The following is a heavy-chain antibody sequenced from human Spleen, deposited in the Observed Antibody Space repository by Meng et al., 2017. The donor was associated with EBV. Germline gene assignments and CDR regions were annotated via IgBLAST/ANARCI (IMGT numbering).Heavy chain of an antibody. J-gene: IGHJ5*02. CDR3: AQRERWGLDP. V-gene: IGHV4-4*02. Sequence: QLQLQESGPGLVQPSGTLSLTCAVSGGSISSSNWWNWVRQAPGKGLEWIGEIYHSGSTSYNPSLESRVTISIDKSKNQVSLKLTSVTAADTAVYYCAQRERWGLDPWGQGTLVTVSS. CDR2: IYHSGST. D-gene: IGHD3-16*01. CDR1: GGSISSSNW.